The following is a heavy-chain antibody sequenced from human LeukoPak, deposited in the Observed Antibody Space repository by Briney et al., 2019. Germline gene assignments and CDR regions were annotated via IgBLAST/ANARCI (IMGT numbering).Heavy chain of an antibody. CDR1: GGSISSSSYF. V-gene: IGHV4-39*01. J-gene: IGHJ4*02. Sequence: SETLSLTCTVSGGSISSSSYFWGWVRQPPGKGLEWIGSIYYSGSTYYNPSLKSRVTISVDTSKNQFSLKLSSVTAADTAVYYCAGLWALDFDYWGQGTLVTVSS. D-gene: IGHD5-18*01. CDR2: IYYSGST. CDR3: AGLWALDFDY.